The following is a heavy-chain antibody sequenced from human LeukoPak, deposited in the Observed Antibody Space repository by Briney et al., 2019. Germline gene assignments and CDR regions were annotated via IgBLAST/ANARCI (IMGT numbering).Heavy chain of an antibody. D-gene: IGHD3-3*01. Sequence: SDTLSLPYTVLGAAFSGYYWSWIPQPPGKGLEWIGEINHSGSTNYTPPLTRPVTISVDTSKTQFSLKLSSVTAADTAVYYCARGPGYYDFWSGLRSRYYYYMDVWGKGTTVTVSS. J-gene: IGHJ6*03. CDR1: GAAFSGYY. CDR3: ARGPGYYDFWSGLRSRYYYYMDV. V-gene: IGHV4-34*01. CDR2: INHSGST.